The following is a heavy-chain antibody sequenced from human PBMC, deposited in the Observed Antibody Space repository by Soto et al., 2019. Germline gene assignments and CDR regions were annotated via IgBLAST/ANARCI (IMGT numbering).Heavy chain of an antibody. CDR3: ARESGGATATLDYYYSYMDV. CDR1: GDSFNDYY. Sequence: QVQLVQSGAEVRKPGASVTVSCRSSGDSFNDYYIHWVRQAPGQGFGWMGWINPNGGVTKYAQKVQGWVSMTRETSIRTVYMELSRLRSDDTAAYYCARESGGATATLDYYYSYMDVWGTGTTVTVSS. CDR2: INPNGGVT. J-gene: IGHJ6*03. V-gene: IGHV1-2*04. D-gene: IGHD2-15*01.